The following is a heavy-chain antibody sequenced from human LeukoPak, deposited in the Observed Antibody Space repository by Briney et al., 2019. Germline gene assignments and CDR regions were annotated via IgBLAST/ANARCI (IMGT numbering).Heavy chain of an antibody. V-gene: IGHV3-23*01. CDR1: GFTFSSYA. CDR3: AKEYPPEYGDYVAFDI. CDR2: ISASGGST. D-gene: IGHD4-17*01. Sequence: GGSLRLSCAASGFTFSSYAMSWVRQAPGKGLEWVSTISASGGSTYYADSVKGRFTIPRDNSKNTLYLQMNSLRAEDTAVYYSAKEYPPEYGDYVAFDIWGQGTMLTVSS. J-gene: IGHJ3*02.